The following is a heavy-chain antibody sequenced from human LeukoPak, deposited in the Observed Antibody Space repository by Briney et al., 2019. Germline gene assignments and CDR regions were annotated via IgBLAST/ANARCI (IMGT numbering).Heavy chain of an antibody. D-gene: IGHD3-22*01. CDR3: AKDEEHYDSSAPFDY. CDR1: GFTLSSYA. V-gene: IGHV3-23*01. CDR2: ISGSGGST. J-gene: IGHJ4*02. Sequence: PGGSLRLSCAASGFTLSSYAMSWVRQAPGKGLEWVSAISGSGGSTYYADSVKGRFTISRDNSKNTLYLQMNSLRAEDTAVYYCAKDEEHYDSSAPFDYWGQGTLVTVSS.